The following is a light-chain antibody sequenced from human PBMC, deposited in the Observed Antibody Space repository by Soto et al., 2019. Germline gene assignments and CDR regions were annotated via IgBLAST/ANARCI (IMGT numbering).Light chain of an antibody. V-gene: IGKV3-20*01. CDR3: QQYGSSTPST. CDR1: QSVSKS. CDR2: TTS. J-gene: IGKJ1*01. Sequence: EIALTPSPATLSLSPGARATLSCRASQSVSKSLAWYQQKPGQAPRLLIYTTSNRATGIPARFSGSGSGTDFPLTISRLETEDFAVFYCQQYGSSTPSTFGQGTKVDI.